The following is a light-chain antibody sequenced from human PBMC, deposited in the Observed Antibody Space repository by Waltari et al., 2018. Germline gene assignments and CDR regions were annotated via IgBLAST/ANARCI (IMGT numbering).Light chain of an antibody. CDR2: EAS. J-gene: IGKJ1*01. Sequence: EIVLTQSPGTLSLSPGERATLSCRASQSISKYLVWYQQKPGQAPRLRIYEASIRATGIPDRFSGSGSGTDFSLIISRLEPEYFAVYYCQKYEALPATFGQGTKVEIK. V-gene: IGKV3-20*01. CDR3: QKYEALPAT. CDR1: QSISKY.